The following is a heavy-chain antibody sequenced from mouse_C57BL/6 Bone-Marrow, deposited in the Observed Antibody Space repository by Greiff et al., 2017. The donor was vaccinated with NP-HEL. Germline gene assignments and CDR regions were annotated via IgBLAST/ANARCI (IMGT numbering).Heavy chain of an antibody. Sequence: QVQLQQSGAELVRPGASVTLSCKASGYTFTDYEMHWVKQTPVHGLEWIGAIDPDTGGTTYNQKFKGKAILTADKSSSTAYMDLRSLTSEDSAVYYCTRGGTTIVAGDYWGQGTSVTVSS. CDR2: IDPDTGGT. V-gene: IGHV1-15*01. CDR3: TRGGTTIVAGDY. J-gene: IGHJ4*01. CDR1: GYTFTDYE. D-gene: IGHD1-1*01.